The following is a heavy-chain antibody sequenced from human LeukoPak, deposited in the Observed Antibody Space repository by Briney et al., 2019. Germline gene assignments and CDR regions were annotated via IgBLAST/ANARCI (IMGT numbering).Heavy chain of an antibody. D-gene: IGHD6-13*01. Sequence: GESLKISCKGSGYSFTSYWIGWVRQMPGKGLEWMRIIYPGDSDTRYSPSFQGQVTISADKSISTAYLQWSSLKASDTAMYYCARISSSWPTYYYYMDVWGKGTTVTVSS. CDR1: GYSFTSYW. V-gene: IGHV5-51*01. J-gene: IGHJ6*03. CDR3: ARISSSWPTYYYYMDV. CDR2: IYPGDSDT.